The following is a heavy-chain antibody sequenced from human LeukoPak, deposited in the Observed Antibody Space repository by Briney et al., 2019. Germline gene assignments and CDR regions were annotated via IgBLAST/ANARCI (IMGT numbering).Heavy chain of an antibody. V-gene: IGHV3-23*01. CDR2: ISGSGGST. CDR3: AKARNHYYDSSGYSY. J-gene: IGHJ4*02. D-gene: IGHD3-22*01. Sequence: GGSLRLSCAASGFTFSSYAMSWVRQAPGKELEWVSAISGSGGSTYYADSVKGRFTISRDNSKNTLYLQMNSLRAEDTAVYYCAKARNHYYDSSGYSYWGQGTLVTVSS. CDR1: GFTFSSYA.